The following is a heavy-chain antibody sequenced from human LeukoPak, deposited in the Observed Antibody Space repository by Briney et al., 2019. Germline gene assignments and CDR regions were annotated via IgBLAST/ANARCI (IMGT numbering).Heavy chain of an antibody. V-gene: IGHV5-51*01. CDR3: ARRRAHSTGDRRFEPHDAFDI. CDR1: GYSFTSYW. CDR2: IYPGDSDI. D-gene: IGHD3-9*01. J-gene: IGHJ3*02. Sequence: GESLKISCKGSGYSFTSYWIGWVRQMPGKGLEWMGIIYPGDSDIRYSPSFQGQVTISADKSISTAYLQWSSLKASDTAMYYCARRRAHSTGDRRFEPHDAFDIWGQGTMVTVSS.